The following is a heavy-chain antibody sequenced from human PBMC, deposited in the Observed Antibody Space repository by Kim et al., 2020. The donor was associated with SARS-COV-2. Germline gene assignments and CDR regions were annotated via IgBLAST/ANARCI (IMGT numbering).Heavy chain of an antibody. CDR1: GGSISSYY. CDR2: IYYSGST. Sequence: SETLSLICTVSGGSISSYYWSWIRQPPGKGLEWIGYIYYSGSTNYNPSLKSRVTISVDTSKNQFSLKLSSVTAADTAVYYCARDHSSRFFSSDYYYGMDV. D-gene: IGHD6-13*01. V-gene: IGHV4-59*01. J-gene: IGHJ6*01. CDR3: ARDHSSRFFSSDYYYGMDV.